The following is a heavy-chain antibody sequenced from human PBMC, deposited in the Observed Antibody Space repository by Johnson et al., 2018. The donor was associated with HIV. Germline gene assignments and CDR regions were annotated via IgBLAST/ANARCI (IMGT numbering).Heavy chain of an antibody. CDR3: AKTRMGGILDAFDL. J-gene: IGHJ3*01. Sequence: QVQLVESGGGVVQPGGSLRLSCAASGFTFSSYGMHWVRQAPGKGLEWVAFIRYDGSNKYYADSVKGRFTLSRDNSKNTLDLQMNSLTIEDTAVFYCAKTRMGGILDAFDLLGQGTMVIVS. D-gene: IGHD3-10*01. V-gene: IGHV3-30*02. CDR2: IRYDGSNK. CDR1: GFTFSSYG.